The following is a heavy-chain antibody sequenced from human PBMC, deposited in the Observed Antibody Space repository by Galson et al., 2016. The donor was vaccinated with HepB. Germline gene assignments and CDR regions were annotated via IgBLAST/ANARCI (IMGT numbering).Heavy chain of an antibody. V-gene: IGHV3-23*01. Sequence: SLRLSCAASGFTFDDYAMSWVRQAPGKGLEWVSGISGSGGSTTYADSVKGRFTISRDNSKNTLYLQMNSLRAEDTAIYYCAELPTGSYAFAIWGQGTMVTVSS. CDR2: ISGSGGST. D-gene: IGHD1-26*01. CDR1: GFTFDDYA. CDR3: AELPTGSYAFAI. J-gene: IGHJ3*02.